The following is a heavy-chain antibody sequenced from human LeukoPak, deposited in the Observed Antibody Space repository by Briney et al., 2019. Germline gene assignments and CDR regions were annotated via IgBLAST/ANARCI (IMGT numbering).Heavy chain of an antibody. CDR3: AREGRTGPDFDY. CDR2: IIPIFGTA. J-gene: IGHJ4*02. V-gene: IGHV1-69*05. Sequence: SVKVSCKASRGTFSSYAISWVRQAPGQGLERMGGIIPIFGTANYAQKFQGRVTITTDESTSTAYMELSSLRSEDTAVYYCAREGRTGPDFDYWGQGTLVTVSS. D-gene: IGHD7-27*01. CDR1: RGTFSSYA.